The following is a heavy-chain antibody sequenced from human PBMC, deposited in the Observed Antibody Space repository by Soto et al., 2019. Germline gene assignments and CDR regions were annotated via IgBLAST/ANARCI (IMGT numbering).Heavy chain of an antibody. CDR2: IIDSGGST. V-gene: IGHV3-23*01. Sequence: GGFLRLSCAASGFTFSSCAMGWVRQAPGKGLEWVSDIIDSGGSTYYADSVKGRSTISRDNSKSTLYLQMNSLRAEDTALYYCAKGRSYYYYYGVDVWGQGTTVTVS. CDR1: GFTFSSCA. CDR3: AKGRSYYYYYGVDV. J-gene: IGHJ6*02.